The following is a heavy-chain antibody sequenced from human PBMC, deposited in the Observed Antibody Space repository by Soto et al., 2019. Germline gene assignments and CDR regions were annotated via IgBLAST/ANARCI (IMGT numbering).Heavy chain of an antibody. Sequence: QVQLQESGPGLVKPSETLSLTCTVSGGSISSYYWSWIRQPPGKGLEWIGYIYYSGSTNYNPSLKSRVTISVDTSKNQFSLKLSSVTAADTAVYYCARGPMITMIVMVYDDWYFDLWGRGTLVTVSS. J-gene: IGHJ2*01. CDR3: ARGPMITMIVMVYDDWYFDL. V-gene: IGHV4-59*01. CDR2: IYYSGST. D-gene: IGHD3-22*01. CDR1: GGSISSYY.